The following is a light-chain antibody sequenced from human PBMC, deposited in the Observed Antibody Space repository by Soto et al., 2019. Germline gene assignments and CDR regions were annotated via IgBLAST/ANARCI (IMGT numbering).Light chain of an antibody. CDR1: SSDVGSYNL. J-gene: IGLJ3*02. CDR3: CSYACSSTLL. V-gene: IGLV2-23*01. CDR2: EDS. Sequence: QSVLTQPASVSGSPGQSITISCTGTSSDVGSYNLVSWYQQHPGKAPKVLIYEDSKRPSGVSDHFSASKSGNTASLTISGLQADDEADYYCCSYACSSTLLFGGGTKLTVL.